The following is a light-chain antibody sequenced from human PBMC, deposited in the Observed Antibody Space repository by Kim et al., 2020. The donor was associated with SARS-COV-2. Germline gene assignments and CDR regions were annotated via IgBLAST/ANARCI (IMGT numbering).Light chain of an antibody. Sequence: QPVLTQPPSVSGAPGQRVTISCTGSSSNIGAGYDVHWYQQLPGTAPKLLIYGNGNRPSGVPDRFSGSKSGTSASLAITGLQAEDEADYYCQSYDSSLSGSVFGGGTQLTVL. CDR3: QSYDSSLSGSV. CDR2: GNG. V-gene: IGLV1-40*01. CDR1: SSNIGAGYD. J-gene: IGLJ2*01.